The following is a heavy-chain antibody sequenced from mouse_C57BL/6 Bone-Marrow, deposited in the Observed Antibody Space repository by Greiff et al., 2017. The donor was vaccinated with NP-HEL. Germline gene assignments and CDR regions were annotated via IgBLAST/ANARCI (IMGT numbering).Heavy chain of an antibody. CDR2: IDPSDSYT. D-gene: IGHD3-2*02. J-gene: IGHJ4*01. CDR1: GYTFTSYW. CDR3: ARARQLRLRAMDY. V-gene: IGHV1-59*01. Sequence: QVQLQQPGAELVRPGTSVKLSCKASGYTFTSYWMHWVKQRPGQGLEWIGVIDPSDSYTNYNQKFKGKATLTVDTSSSTAYMQLSSLTSEDSAVYDCARARQLRLRAMDYWGQGTSVTVSS.